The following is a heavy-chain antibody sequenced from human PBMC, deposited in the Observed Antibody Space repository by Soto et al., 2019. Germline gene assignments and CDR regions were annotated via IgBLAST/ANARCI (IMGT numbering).Heavy chain of an antibody. CDR1: GGSISSGGYY. CDR2: IYYSGST. V-gene: IGHV4-31*03. D-gene: IGHD3-10*01. CDR3: ARTLWFGELLSYYYYYYGMDV. Sequence: SETLSLTCTVSGGSISSGGYYWSWIRQHPGKGLEWIGYIYYSGSTYYNPSLKSRVTISVDTSKNQFSLKLSSVTAADTAVYYCARTLWFGELLSYYYYYYGMDVWGQGTTVT. J-gene: IGHJ6*02.